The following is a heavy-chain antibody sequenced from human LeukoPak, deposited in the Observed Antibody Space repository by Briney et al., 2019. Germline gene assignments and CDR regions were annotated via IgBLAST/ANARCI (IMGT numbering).Heavy chain of an antibody. Sequence: HGESLKISCKGSGYSFTSYWIGWVRQMPGKGLEWMGIIYPGDSDTRYSPSFQGQVTISADKSISTAYLQWSSLKASDTAMYYCARRPQLSAEENWFDPWGQGTLVTVSS. V-gene: IGHV5-51*01. D-gene: IGHD5-18*01. CDR1: GYSFTSYW. CDR3: ARRPQLSAEENWFDP. J-gene: IGHJ5*02. CDR2: IYPGDSDT.